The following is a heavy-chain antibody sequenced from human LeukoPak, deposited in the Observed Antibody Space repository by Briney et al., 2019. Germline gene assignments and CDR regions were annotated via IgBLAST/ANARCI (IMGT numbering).Heavy chain of an antibody. CDR3: AREGPYSSGLSGAFDF. Sequence: PGGSLRLSCAASGFTFSSYDMPWVRQATGKGLEWVSAIGTAGDTYYPGSVKGRFTISRENAKNSLYLQMNSLRAGDTAVYYCAREGPYSSGLSGAFDFWGQGTMVTVSS. CDR1: GFTFSSYD. CDR2: IGTAGDT. J-gene: IGHJ3*01. V-gene: IGHV3-13*01. D-gene: IGHD6-19*01.